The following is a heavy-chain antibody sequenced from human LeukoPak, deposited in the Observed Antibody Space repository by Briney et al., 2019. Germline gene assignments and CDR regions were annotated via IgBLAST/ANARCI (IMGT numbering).Heavy chain of an antibody. Sequence: ASVKVSCKASGYTFTDYFMNWVRQAPGQGLEWMGWINPKSGGTVYAQKFQGRVTMTRDTSSSTAYMELSRLRFDDTAVYYCARVAVAGGAWFDPWGQGTLVTVSS. CDR3: ARVAVAGGAWFDP. D-gene: IGHD6-19*01. CDR1: GYTFTDYF. V-gene: IGHV1-2*02. CDR2: INPKSGGT. J-gene: IGHJ5*02.